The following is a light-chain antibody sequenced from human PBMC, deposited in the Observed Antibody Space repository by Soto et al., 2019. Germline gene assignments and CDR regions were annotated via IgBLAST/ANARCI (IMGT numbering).Light chain of an antibody. V-gene: IGLV2-11*01. J-gene: IGLJ2*01. CDR3: CSYAGSYTLV. Sequence: QSALTQPRSVSGSPGQSVTISCTGTSSDVGGYNYVSWYQQHPGKAPKLMIYDVIKRSSGVPDRFSGSKSGNTASLTISGLQAEDEADYSCCSYAGSYTLVFGGGTKLTVL. CDR1: SSDVGGYNY. CDR2: DVI.